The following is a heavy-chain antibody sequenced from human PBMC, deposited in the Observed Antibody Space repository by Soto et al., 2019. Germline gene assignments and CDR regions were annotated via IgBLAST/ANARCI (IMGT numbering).Heavy chain of an antibody. V-gene: IGHV1-46*01. CDR1: GYTFTSYY. D-gene: IGHD1-26*01. Sequence: PSVKVSCKGSGYTFTSYYMHWVRQAPGQGLVWMGIINPSGGSTSYAQKFQGRVTMTRDTSTSTVYMELSSLRSEDTAVYYCARVGGSYSNAFDIWGQGTMVTVSS. CDR3: ARVGGSYSNAFDI. CDR2: INPSGGST. J-gene: IGHJ3*02.